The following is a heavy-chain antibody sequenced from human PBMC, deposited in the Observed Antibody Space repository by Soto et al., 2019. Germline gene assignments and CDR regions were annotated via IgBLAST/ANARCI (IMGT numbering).Heavy chain of an antibody. J-gene: IGHJ4*02. CDR1: GGSIGSYS. Sequence: QVQLQQSGPGLVKPSETLSLACAVSGGSIGSYSWNWIRQPPGKGLEWIGKSYYSGSTGCNPSLKSRVTLSIDTSENMLSLKLSSVTAADTAVYYCARDGFYTDMSGPRVDGFDYWGQGTLVTVSA. CDR3: ARDGFYTDMSGPRVDGFDY. V-gene: IGHV4-59*01. D-gene: IGHD3-22*01. CDR2: SYYSGST.